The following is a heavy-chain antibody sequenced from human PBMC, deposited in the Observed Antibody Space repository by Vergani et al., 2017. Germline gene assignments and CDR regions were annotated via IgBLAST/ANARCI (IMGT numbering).Heavy chain of an antibody. CDR2: IYYSGST. CDR1: GGPISSYY. CDR3: ARDLRGYGYNLGWFDP. V-gene: IGHV4-59*01. Sequence: QVQLQESGPGLVKPSETLSLTCTVSGGPISSYYWSWIRQPPGKGLEWIGYIYYSGSTNYNPSLKSRVTISVDTSKNQFSLKLSSVTAADTAVYYCARDLRGYGYNLGWFDPWGQGTLVTVSS. J-gene: IGHJ5*02. D-gene: IGHD5-18*01.